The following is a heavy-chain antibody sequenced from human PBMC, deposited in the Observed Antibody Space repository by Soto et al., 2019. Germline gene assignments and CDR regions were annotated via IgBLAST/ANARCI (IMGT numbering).Heavy chain of an antibody. V-gene: IGHV4-39*01. Sequence: SETLSLTCTVSGDSLSSSNYYWGWIRQPPGKGLEWIGNIHYSGRTYYNPSLKSRVTISVDTSKNQFSLKLSSVTAADTAVYYCATLLGDYVSYWGQGTLVTVSS. CDR1: GDSLSSSNYY. D-gene: IGHD2-21*01. CDR3: ATLLGDYVSY. J-gene: IGHJ4*02. CDR2: IHYSGRT.